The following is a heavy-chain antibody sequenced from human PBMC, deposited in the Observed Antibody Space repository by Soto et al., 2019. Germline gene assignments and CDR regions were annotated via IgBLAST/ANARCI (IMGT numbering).Heavy chain of an antibody. D-gene: IGHD3-3*01. Sequence: PVGSLRLSCAASGFTFSDHYMDWVRQAPGKGLEWVGRTRNKANSYTTEYAASVKGRFTISRDDSKNSLYLQMNSLKTEDTAVYYCVRVTIDYYFDYWGQGTLVTVSS. CDR3: VRVTIDYYFDY. J-gene: IGHJ4*02. CDR1: GFTFSDHY. CDR2: TRNKANSYTT. V-gene: IGHV3-72*01.